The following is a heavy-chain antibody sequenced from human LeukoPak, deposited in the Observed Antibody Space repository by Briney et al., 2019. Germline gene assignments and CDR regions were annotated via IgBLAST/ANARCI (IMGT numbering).Heavy chain of an antibody. D-gene: IGHD1-7*01. V-gene: IGHV3-53*01. J-gene: IGHJ3*02. CDR3: ARGRSEELAFDI. Sequence: GGSLRLSCAASGFTVSSNYMGWVRQAPGKGLEWVSVIYSGGSTYYADSVKGRFTISRDNSKNTLYLQMNSLRAEDTALYYCARGRSEELAFDIWGQGTMVTVSS. CDR1: GFTVSSNY. CDR2: IYSGGST.